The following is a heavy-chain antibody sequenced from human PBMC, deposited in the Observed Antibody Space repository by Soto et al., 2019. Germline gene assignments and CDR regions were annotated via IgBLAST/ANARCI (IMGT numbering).Heavy chain of an antibody. V-gene: IGHV1-46*03. Sequence: QVQLVQSGAEVKKPGASVKVSCKASGYTFTSYYMHWVRQAPGQGLEWMGIINPSGGSTSYAQKFQGRVTMTRDTSTSTVYMELSSLRSEDTAVYYCARSLYGDYAQDPSDYWGQGTLVTVSS. D-gene: IGHD4-17*01. CDR1: GYTFTSYY. J-gene: IGHJ4*02. CDR2: INPSGGST. CDR3: ARSLYGDYAQDPSDY.